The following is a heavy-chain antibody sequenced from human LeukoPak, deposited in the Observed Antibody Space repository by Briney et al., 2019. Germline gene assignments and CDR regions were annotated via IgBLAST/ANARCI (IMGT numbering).Heavy chain of an antibody. CDR3: ARARQGDGDY. CDR1: GFTFSSYY. V-gene: IGHV3-74*01. J-gene: IGHJ4*02. Sequence: SGGSLRLSCVASGFTFSSYYMHWVRQAPGKGPVWVSGINTDGSSTTYADSVKGRFTISRDNAKNSLYLQMNSLRAEDTAVYYCARARQGDGDYWGQGTLVTVSS. D-gene: IGHD3-10*01. CDR2: INTDGSST.